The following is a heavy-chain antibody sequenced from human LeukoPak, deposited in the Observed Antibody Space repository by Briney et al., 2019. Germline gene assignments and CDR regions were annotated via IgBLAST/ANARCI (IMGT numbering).Heavy chain of an antibody. CDR1: GFTFSSYG. D-gene: IGHD6-13*01. CDR2: ISYDGSNK. V-gene: IGHV3-30*03. Sequence: GGSLRLSCAASGFTFSSYGMHWVRQAPGKGLEWVAVISYDGSNKYYADSVKGRFTISRDNSKNTLYLQMNSLRAEDTAVYYCARDRSFIAAAGIDYWGQGTRVTVSS. CDR3: ARDRSFIAAAGIDY. J-gene: IGHJ4*02.